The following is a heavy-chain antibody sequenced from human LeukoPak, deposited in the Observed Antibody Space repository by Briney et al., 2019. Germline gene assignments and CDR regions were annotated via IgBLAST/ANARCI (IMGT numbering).Heavy chain of an antibody. Sequence: SETLSLTCTVSGGSISGYYWSWIRQPPGKGLQWIGYIYYSGSTNYNPSLKSRVTISVDTSKNQFSLKLTSVTAADTAVYYCARVNDRASDWFDPWGQGTLVTVSS. CDR1: GGSISGYY. CDR2: IYYSGST. V-gene: IGHV4-59*01. D-gene: IGHD2-8*01. CDR3: ARVNDRASDWFDP. J-gene: IGHJ5*02.